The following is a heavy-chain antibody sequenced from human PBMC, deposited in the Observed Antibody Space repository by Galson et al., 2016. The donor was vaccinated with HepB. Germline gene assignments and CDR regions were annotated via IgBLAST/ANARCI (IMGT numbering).Heavy chain of an antibody. J-gene: IGHJ4*02. Sequence: SLRLSCAASGFTFSNFAMSWVRQAPGKGLEWVSAIGGGGGSPSYADSVKGRFTISRDNSKNTLYLEMNSLRAEDTAVYYCVKGWNRGSYLGDYWGQGTLVTVSS. CDR3: VKGWNRGSYLGDY. CDR1: GFTFSNFA. CDR2: IGGGGGSP. V-gene: IGHV3-23*01. D-gene: IGHD1-26*01.